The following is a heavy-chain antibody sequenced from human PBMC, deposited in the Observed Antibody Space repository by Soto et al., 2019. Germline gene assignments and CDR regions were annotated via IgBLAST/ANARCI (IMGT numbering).Heavy chain of an antibody. D-gene: IGHD3-10*01. CDR3: ARIASSGRGWDV. J-gene: IGHJ6*02. Sequence: EVQLVESGGGLVQPGGSLRLSCVDSGFTFSSYWMSWVRQAPVKGLEWVGNIKQDGSEENYVDSVKGRFTISRDNAKNYMYLQMNSLRAEDTAVYYCARIASSGRGWDVWGQGTTVVVSS. CDR2: IKQDGSEE. CDR1: GFTFSSYW. V-gene: IGHV3-7*01.